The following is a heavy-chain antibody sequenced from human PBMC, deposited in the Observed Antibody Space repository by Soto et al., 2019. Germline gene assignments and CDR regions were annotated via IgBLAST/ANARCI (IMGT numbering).Heavy chain of an antibody. CDR1: GYTFTGYY. Sequence: EASVKVSCKASGYTFTGYYMHWVRQAAGQGLEFMGWINPNSGGTNYAQKFQGWVTMTRDTSISTAYMELRRLRSDDTAVYYCARDHPSTYCSSTSCSYSYAMDVWGQGTTVTVSS. J-gene: IGHJ6*02. CDR2: INPNSGGT. D-gene: IGHD2-2*01. CDR3: ARDHPSTYCSSTSCSYSYAMDV. V-gene: IGHV1-2*04.